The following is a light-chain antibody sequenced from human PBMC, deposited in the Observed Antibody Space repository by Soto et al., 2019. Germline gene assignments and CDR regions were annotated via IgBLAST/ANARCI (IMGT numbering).Light chain of an antibody. CDR3: LQDYIYPYT. J-gene: IGKJ2*01. CDR2: GAT. CDR1: QSISIY. Sequence: DIQMTQSPSSLSASVGDRVTIACRATQSISIYLNWYQQKPGKAPKLLIYGATTLQSGVPSRFSADGSGTDFNLTIRSLQPEDFATYYCLQDYIYPYTFGQGTKVDIK. V-gene: IGKV1-39*01.